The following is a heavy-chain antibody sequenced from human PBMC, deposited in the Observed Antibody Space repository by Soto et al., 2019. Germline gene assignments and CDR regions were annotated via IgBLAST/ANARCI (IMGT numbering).Heavy chain of an antibody. CDR2: INAGNGNT. J-gene: IGHJ4*02. CDR1: GYTFTSYA. D-gene: IGHD4-4*01. Sequence: GASVKVSCKASGYTFTSYAMHWVRQAPGQRLEWMGWINAGNGNTKYSQKFQGRVTITRDASASTAYMELSSLRSEDTAVSYCAREVYSNYFPSFDYWGQGTLVTVSS. CDR3: AREVYSNYFPSFDY. V-gene: IGHV1-3*01.